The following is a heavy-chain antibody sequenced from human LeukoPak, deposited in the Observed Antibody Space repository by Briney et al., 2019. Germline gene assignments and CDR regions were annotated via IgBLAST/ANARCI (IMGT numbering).Heavy chain of an antibody. J-gene: IGHJ3*02. CDR3: ASHPNRVRGVEEGAGDAFDI. CDR2: IYHSGST. V-gene: IGHV4-38-2*02. D-gene: IGHD3-10*01. CDR1: GYSISSGYY. Sequence: SETLSLTCTVSGYSISSGYYWGWIRQPPGKGLEWIGSIYHSGSTYYNPSLKSRVTISVDTSKNQFSLKLSSVTAADTAVYYCASHPNRVRGVEEGAGDAFDIWGQGTMVTVSS.